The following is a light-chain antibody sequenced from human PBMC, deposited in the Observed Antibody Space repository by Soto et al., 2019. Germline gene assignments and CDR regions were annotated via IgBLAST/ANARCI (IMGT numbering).Light chain of an antibody. Sequence: SLLDSISITRRASQSISSYLNWYQQRPGKAPRLLIYAVSTLQSGVPSRITVSGTGTDSALTLSSLQPEDVAIYYLRRSHSKSWTSGQGTKVDIK. CDR3: RRSHSKSWT. V-gene: IGKV1-39*01. CDR2: AVS. J-gene: IGKJ1*01. CDR1: QSISSY.